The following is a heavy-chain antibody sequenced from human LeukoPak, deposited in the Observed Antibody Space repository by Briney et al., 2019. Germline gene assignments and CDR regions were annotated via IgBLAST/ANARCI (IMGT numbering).Heavy chain of an antibody. D-gene: IGHD4-17*01. CDR2: ISGSGGST. Sequence: PGGSLRLSCAASGFTFSSYAMSWVRQAPGKGLEWVSAISGSGGSTYYADSEKGRFTISRDNSKNTLYLQMNSLRAEDTAVYYCVGYGDYEGWFDPWGQGTLVTVSS. J-gene: IGHJ5*02. CDR3: VGYGDYEGWFDP. V-gene: IGHV3-23*01. CDR1: GFTFSSYA.